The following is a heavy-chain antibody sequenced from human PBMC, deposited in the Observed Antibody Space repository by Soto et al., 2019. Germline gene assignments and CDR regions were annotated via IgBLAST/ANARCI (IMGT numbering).Heavy chain of an antibody. CDR1: GVTFSSYG. D-gene: IGHD3-9*01. CDR3: ARDATTGYPLY. CDR2: TRSKPHGGTT. V-gene: IGHV3-49*04. Sequence: SRRLSCGASGVTFSSYGMHWVRQAPGKGLEWVGVTRSKPHGGTTQYAASVRGRFTISRDDSKSIAYLQMNSLKTEDTAVYYCARDATTGYPLYWGQGTLVTVSS. J-gene: IGHJ4*02.